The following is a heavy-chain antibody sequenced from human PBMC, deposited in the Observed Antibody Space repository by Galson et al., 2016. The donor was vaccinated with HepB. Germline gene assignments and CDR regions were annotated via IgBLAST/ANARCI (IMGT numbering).Heavy chain of an antibody. CDR2: ISGSGGST. V-gene: IGHV3-23*01. CDR3: AKDVGFGGLLQNWFDP. D-gene: IGHD3-10*01. J-gene: IGHJ5*02. Sequence: SLRLSCAASGFRLSNYAMSWVRQAPGKGLEWVSVIISGSGGSTYYADSVKGRFTISRDNSKNTVYLQMNSLRVEDTAVYYCAKDVGFGGLLQNWFDPWGQGTLVTVSS. CDR1: GFRLSNYA.